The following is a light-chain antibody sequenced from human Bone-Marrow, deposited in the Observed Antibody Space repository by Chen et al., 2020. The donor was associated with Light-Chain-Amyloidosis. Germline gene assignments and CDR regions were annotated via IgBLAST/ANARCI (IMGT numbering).Light chain of an antibody. J-gene: IGLJ3*02. Sequence: SYVLTPPSSVSVAPGQTATIACGGNNIGSTSLHWYQQTPGQAPLLVVYDDSDRPSGIPERLSGSNSGNTATLTISRVEAGDEADYYCQVWDRSSDRPVFGGGTKLTVL. CDR2: DDS. V-gene: IGLV3-21*02. CDR1: NIGSTS. CDR3: QVWDRSSDRPV.